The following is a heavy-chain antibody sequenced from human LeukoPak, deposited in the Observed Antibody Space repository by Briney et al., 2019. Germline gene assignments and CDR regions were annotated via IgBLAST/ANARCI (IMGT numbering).Heavy chain of an antibody. CDR1: GYSFTSYW. J-gene: IGHJ4*02. CDR3: ARRHCSGGSCCSDFGY. Sequence: GESLKISCKGSGYSFTSYWIGWVRQMPGKGLEWMGIIYPGDSDTRYSPSFQGQVTISADKSISTAYLQWSSLKASDTAMYYCARRHCSGGSCCSDFGYWGQGTLVTVSS. D-gene: IGHD2-15*01. CDR2: IYPGDSDT. V-gene: IGHV5-51*01.